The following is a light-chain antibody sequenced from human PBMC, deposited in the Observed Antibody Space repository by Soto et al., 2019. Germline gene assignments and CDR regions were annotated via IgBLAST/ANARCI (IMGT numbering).Light chain of an antibody. CDR1: SGDVGGYNY. J-gene: IGLJ2*01. Sequence: QSVLTQPASVSGSPGQSITISCTGTSGDVGGYNYVSWYQQHPGKAPKLIIYEVTHRPSGISNRFSGSKSGNTASLTISGLQAEDDADYHCSSYTGSGTIVVFGGGTKVTVL. CDR2: EVT. CDR3: SSYTGSGTIVV. V-gene: IGLV2-14*01.